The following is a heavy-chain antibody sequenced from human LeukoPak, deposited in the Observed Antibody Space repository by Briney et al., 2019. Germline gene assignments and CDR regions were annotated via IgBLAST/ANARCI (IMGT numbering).Heavy chain of an antibody. D-gene: IGHD6-6*01. V-gene: IGHV1-69*13. J-gene: IGHJ6*02. CDR3: ARLDEYSSSSRYYGMDV. CDR1: GGTFSSYG. Sequence: SVKVSCKASGGTFSSYGISWVRQAPGQGLEWMGGLIPIFGTATYAQKFQGRVTITADESTSTAYMELSSLRSEDTAVYYCARLDEYSSSSRYYGMDVWGQGTTVTVSS. CDR2: LIPIFGTA.